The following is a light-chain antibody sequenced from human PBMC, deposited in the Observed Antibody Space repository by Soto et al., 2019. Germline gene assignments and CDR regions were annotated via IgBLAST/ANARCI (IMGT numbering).Light chain of an antibody. V-gene: IGKV1-27*01. CDR3: QKYSSAPWT. CDR2: AAS. J-gene: IGKJ1*01. CDR1: QGISNY. Sequence: DIPMTQSPSSLSASVGDRVTITCRASQGISNYLAWYQQKPGKVPKLLIYAASTLQSGVPPRFSGSGSGTEFTLPISSLQPEDVATYYCQKYSSAPWTFRQGTEVEIK.